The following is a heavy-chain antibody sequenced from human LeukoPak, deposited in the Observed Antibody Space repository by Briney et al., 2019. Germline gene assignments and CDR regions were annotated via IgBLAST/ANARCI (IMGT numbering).Heavy chain of an antibody. Sequence: SQTLSLTCTVSVGSISSGGYYWSWIRQHPGKGLEWIGYIYYSGSTYYNPSLKSRVTISVDTSKNQFSLKLSSVTAADTAVYYCARDQSTGGYFDYWGQGTLVTVSS. J-gene: IGHJ4*02. CDR1: VGSISSGGYY. CDR2: IYYSGST. V-gene: IGHV4-31*03. D-gene: IGHD5/OR15-5a*01. CDR3: ARDQSTGGYFDY.